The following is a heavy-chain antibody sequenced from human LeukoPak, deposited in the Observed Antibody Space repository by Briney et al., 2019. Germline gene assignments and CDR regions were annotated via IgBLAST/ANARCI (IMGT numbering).Heavy chain of an antibody. J-gene: IGHJ4*02. D-gene: IGHD4-11*01. CDR1: GGSFSGYY. V-gene: IGHV4-34*01. CDR3: ARGREVTRDFDY. Sequence: PSGTLSLTCVGYGGSFSGYYWTWIRQPPGKGLEWIGDVNHSGSTSYNPSLESRVTISVDTSKSQFSLKLSSVTAADTSVYYCARGREVTRDFDYWGQGTLVSVSS. CDR2: VNHSGST.